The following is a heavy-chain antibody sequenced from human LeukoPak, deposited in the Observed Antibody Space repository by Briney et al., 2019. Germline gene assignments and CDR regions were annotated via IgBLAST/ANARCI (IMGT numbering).Heavy chain of an antibody. CDR2: IYSSGST. CDR3: ARDSSTGWYHGH. Sequence: QSGGSLRLSCAASGFTVSSNYMSWVRQAPGKGLEWVSVIYSSGSTYYADSVKGRFTISRDNSKNTLYLQMNSLRAEDTAVYYCARDSSTGWYHGHWGQGTPVAVSS. V-gene: IGHV3-66*01. D-gene: IGHD6-19*01. CDR1: GFTVSSNY. J-gene: IGHJ4*02.